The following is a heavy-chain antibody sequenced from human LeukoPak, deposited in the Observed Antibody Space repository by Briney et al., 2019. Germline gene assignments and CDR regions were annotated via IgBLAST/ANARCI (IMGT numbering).Heavy chain of an antibody. CDR1: GYTFTSYG. Sequence: ASVKVSCKASGYTFTSYGISWVRQAPGQGLEWMGWISAYNGNTNYAQKLQGRVTMTTDTSTSTAYMELRSLRSDDTAVYYCAREVQTGGNYYLDYFTYMDVWGKGATVTVSS. CDR3: AREVQTGGNYYLDYFTYMDV. V-gene: IGHV1-18*01. CDR2: ISAYNGNT. D-gene: IGHD1-26*01. J-gene: IGHJ6*03.